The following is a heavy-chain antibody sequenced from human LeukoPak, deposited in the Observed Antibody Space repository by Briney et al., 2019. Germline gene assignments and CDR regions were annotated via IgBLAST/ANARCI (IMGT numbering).Heavy chain of an antibody. D-gene: IGHD2-2*01. V-gene: IGHV3-21*01. CDR2: IISSSSYI. Sequence: PGGSLRLSCAASGFTFSSYSMIWVRQAPGKGLEWVSSIISSSSYIYYADSVKGRFTISRDNAKNSLYLQMNSLRAEDTAVYYCASALQYQLLSPMDVWGQGTTVTVSS. CDR3: ASALQYQLLSPMDV. J-gene: IGHJ6*02. CDR1: GFTFSSYS.